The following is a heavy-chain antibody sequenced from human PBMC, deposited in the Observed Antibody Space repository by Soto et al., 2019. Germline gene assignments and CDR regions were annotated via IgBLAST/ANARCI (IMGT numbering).Heavy chain of an antibody. D-gene: IGHD6-6*01. Sequence: PGGSLRLSCAASGFTFSSSAVTWVRQAPGKGLEWVSSISDSGGSRYYADSVKGRFTISRDNSKNTLYLQMNSLRAEDTAVYYCAKEQLVPGFDYWGQGTLVTVSS. CDR3: AKEQLVPGFDY. CDR2: ISDSGGSR. V-gene: IGHV3-23*01. J-gene: IGHJ4*02. CDR1: GFTFSSSA.